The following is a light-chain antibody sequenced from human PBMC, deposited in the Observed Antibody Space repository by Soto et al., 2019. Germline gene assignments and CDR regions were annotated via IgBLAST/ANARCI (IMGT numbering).Light chain of an antibody. CDR1: SSNVGSYKL. J-gene: IGLJ2*01. V-gene: IGLV2-23*02. CDR3: CSYTDIALDVV. CDR2: EVN. Sequence: QSALTQPASVSGSPGQSITISCTGTSSNVGSYKLVSWYQQHPGKAPKLMIFEVNKRPSGVSNRFSGSKSGNTASLTISGVRPEDEADYYCCSYTDIALDVVFGGGTQVTVL.